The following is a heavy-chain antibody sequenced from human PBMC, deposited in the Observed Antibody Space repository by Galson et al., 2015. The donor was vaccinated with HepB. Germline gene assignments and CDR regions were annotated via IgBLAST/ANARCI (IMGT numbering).Heavy chain of an antibody. Sequence: SVKVSCKASGGTFSSYAISWVRQAPGQGLEWMGGIIPIFGTANYAQKFQGRVTITADESTSTAYMELSSLRSEDTAVYYCARGGRGTVTTIYYYGMDVWGQGTTVTVSS. V-gene: IGHV1-69*13. CDR3: ARGGRGTVTTIYYYGMDV. CDR2: IIPIFGTA. D-gene: IGHD4-11*01. CDR1: GGTFSSYA. J-gene: IGHJ6*02.